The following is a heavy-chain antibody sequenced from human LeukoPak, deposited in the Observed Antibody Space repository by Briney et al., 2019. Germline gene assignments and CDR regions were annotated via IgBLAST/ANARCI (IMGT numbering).Heavy chain of an antibody. CDR3: ARGSDHYDSSGYRYFDL. J-gene: IGHJ2*01. CDR2: IYYSGST. CDR1: GASISSYY. D-gene: IGHD3-22*01. V-gene: IGHV4-59*01. Sequence: SETLSLTCTVSGASISSYYWSWIRQPPGKGLEWIGYIYYSGSTNYNPSLKSRVTISVDTSKNQFSLKLSSVTAADTAVYYCARGSDHYDSSGYRYFDLWGRGTLATVSS.